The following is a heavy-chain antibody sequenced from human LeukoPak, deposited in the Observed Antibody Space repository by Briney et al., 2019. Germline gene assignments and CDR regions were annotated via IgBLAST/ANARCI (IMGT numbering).Heavy chain of an antibody. V-gene: IGHV3-48*02. Sequence: GGSLRLSCAASGFTFRIYSMHWVRQAPGKALEWVSYISSTSSTTYYADSVKGRFTISRDNAKNSLYLQMNSLRDEDTAVYYCARAAPYYYDSSGYSAFDSWGQGTMVTVSA. CDR1: GFTFRIYS. CDR2: ISSTSSTT. J-gene: IGHJ3*02. CDR3: ARAAPYYYDSSGYSAFDS. D-gene: IGHD3-22*01.